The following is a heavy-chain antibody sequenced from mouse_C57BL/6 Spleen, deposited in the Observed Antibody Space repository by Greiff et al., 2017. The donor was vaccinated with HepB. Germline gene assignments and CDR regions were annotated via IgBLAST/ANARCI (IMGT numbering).Heavy chain of an antibody. CDR2: INPSNGGT. D-gene: IGHD1-1*01. V-gene: IGHV1-53*01. J-gene: IGHJ4*01. CDR1: GYTFTSYW. CDR3: ASLLLGDYYAMDY. Sequence: QVQLQQPGAELVKPGASVKMSCKASGYTFTSYWMHWVKQRPGQGLEWIGNINPSNGGTNYNEKFKSKATLTVDKSSSTAYMQLSSLTSEDSAVYYCASLLLGDYYAMDYWGQGTSVTVSS.